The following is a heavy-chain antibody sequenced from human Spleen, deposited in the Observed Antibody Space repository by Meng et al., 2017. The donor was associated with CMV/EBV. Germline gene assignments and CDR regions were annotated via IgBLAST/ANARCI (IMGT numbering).Heavy chain of an antibody. J-gene: IGHJ3*02. V-gene: IGHV3-21*01. CDR3: ARERSNAFDM. D-gene: IGHD3-10*01. Sequence: GESLKISCEASGFTFSTYTMHWVRQAPGKGLEWVSSISSSRSYIHYRDSVKGRFTISRDNAKTSVYLQMSSLRVEDTAVYYCARERSNAFDMWGQGTMVTVSS. CDR1: GFTFSTYT. CDR2: ISSSRSYI.